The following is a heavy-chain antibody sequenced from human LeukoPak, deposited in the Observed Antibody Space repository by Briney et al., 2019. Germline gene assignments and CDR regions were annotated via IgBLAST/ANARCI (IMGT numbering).Heavy chain of an antibody. CDR2: ISAYNGNT. CDR1: GYTFTSYG. D-gene: IGHD6-13*01. CDR3: ARAPAGYSSSWYIY. J-gene: IGHJ4*02. Sequence: ASEKVSCKASGYTFTSYGISWVRQAPGQGLEWMGWISAYNGNTNYAQKLQGRVTMTTDTSTSTAYMELRSLRSDDTAVYYCARAPAGYSSSWYIYWGQGTLVTVSS. V-gene: IGHV1-18*01.